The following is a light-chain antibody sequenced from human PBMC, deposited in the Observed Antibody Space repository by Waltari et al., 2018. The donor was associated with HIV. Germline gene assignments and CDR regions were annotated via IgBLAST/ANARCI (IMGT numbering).Light chain of an antibody. CDR1: QSVSSSS. V-gene: IGKV3-20*01. CDR2: GAS. J-gene: IGKJ2*01. Sequence: ETVLTQSPGTLSLSPGERATLPCRASQSVSSSSLAWYQQKPGQAPRLLIYGASSRATGIPDRFSGSGSGTDFTLTISRLEPEDFAVYYCQQYGSSPWYTFGQGTKLEIK. CDR3: QQYGSSPWYT.